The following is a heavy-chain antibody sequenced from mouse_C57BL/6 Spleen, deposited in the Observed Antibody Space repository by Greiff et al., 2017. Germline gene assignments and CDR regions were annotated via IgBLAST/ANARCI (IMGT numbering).Heavy chain of an antibody. V-gene: IGHV7-3*01. CDR3: ARYWYYLDY. CDR1: GFTFTDYY. CDR2: IRNKANGYTT. J-gene: IGHJ2*01. Sequence: EVKLVESGGGLVQPGGSLSLSCAASGFTFTDYYMSWVRQPPGKALEWLGFIRNKANGYTTEYSASVKGRFTISRDKSQSILYLQMNALRAEDSATYYCARYWYYLDYWGQGTTLTVSS.